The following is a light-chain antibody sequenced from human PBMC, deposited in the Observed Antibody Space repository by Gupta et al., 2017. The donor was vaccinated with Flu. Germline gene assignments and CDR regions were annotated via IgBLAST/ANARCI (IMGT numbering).Light chain of an antibody. CDR3: QQYHNWPRT. J-gene: IGKJ1*01. Sequence: VSPGERAALSCRASQSISNNLVWYQQKPGQAPRCLIYGASTRATGIPARFSGSGSGTEFTLTISNLQSEDFAVYYCQQYHNWPRTFGQGTRVEI. V-gene: IGKV3-15*01. CDR2: GAS. CDR1: QSISNN.